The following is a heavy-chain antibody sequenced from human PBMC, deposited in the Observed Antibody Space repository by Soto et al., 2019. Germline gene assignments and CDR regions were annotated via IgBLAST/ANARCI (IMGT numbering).Heavy chain of an antibody. CDR2: FRTGADDGTT. CDR3: AKASVVVVAATCYFDY. V-gene: IGHV3-23*01. J-gene: IGHJ4*02. Sequence: PGGSLRLSCAASGFTFSSYSMSWVRQAPGKGLEWVSGFRTGADDGTTYYADSVKGRFTISRDISKNTLFLQMNSLRAEDTAVYYCAKASVVVVAATCYFDYWGQGTLVTVSS. D-gene: IGHD2-15*01. CDR1: GFTFSSYS.